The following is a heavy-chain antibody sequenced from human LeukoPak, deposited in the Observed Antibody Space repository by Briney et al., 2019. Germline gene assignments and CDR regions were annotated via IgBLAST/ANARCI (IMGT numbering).Heavy chain of an antibody. CDR2: IYYSGST. D-gene: IGHD3-10*01. V-gene: IGHV4-59*01. J-gene: IGHJ4*02. CDR1: GGSISSYY. CDR3: ARDGFGESLVGFDY. Sequence: SETLSLTCTVSGGSISSYYWSWIRQPPGKGLEWIGYIYYSGSTNYNPSLKSRVTISVDTSKNQFSLKLSSVTAADTAVYYCARDGFGESLVGFDYWGQGTLVTVSS.